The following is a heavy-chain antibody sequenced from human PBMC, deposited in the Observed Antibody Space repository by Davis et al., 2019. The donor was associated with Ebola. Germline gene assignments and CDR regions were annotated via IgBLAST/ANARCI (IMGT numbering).Heavy chain of an antibody. CDR1: GYTFTSYG. V-gene: IGHV1-18*01. Sequence: AASVKVSCKASGYTFTSYGITWVRQAPGQGLEWMGWISTYNGNANYAQKVQGRVTMTTDTSTTTARMKLRSLRSDDTAVYYCARSRGNLGDDIWGQGTMVTVSS. CDR3: ARSRGNLGDDI. J-gene: IGHJ3*02. D-gene: IGHD3-10*01. CDR2: ISTYNGNA.